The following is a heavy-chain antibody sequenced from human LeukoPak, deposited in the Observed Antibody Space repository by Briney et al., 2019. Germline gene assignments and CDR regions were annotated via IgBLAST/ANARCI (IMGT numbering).Heavy chain of an antibody. V-gene: IGHV4-4*07. D-gene: IGHD2-21*01. CDR1: GGSISNYY. CDR2: VYSTGNA. J-gene: IGHJ4*02. Sequence: SETLSLTCTVSGGSISNYYWNWIRQPAGQGLEWIGLVYSTGNANYNPSLKSRVTLSVDTSKNQFSLNLNSVIAADTTVYYCARDYSEDAYPYYFDYWGQGALVTVSS. CDR3: ARDYSEDAYPYYFDY.